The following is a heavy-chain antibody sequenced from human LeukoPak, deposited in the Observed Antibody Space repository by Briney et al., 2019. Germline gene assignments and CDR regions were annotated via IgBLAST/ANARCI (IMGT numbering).Heavy chain of an antibody. D-gene: IGHD3-10*01. CDR2: ISCSGYSA. Sequence: GGSLRLSCAVSGFTFSSYGMSWVRQAPGKGLEWVSAISCSGYSAYYADSVKGRFTISRDNSKNTLFLQMNSLRAEDTAVYYCAKDALRAVPYYFDYWGQGTLVTVSS. J-gene: IGHJ4*02. CDR1: GFTFSSYG. CDR3: AKDALRAVPYYFDY. V-gene: IGHV3-23*01.